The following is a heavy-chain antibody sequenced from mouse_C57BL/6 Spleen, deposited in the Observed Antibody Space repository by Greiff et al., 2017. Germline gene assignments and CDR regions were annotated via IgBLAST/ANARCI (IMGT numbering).Heavy chain of an antibody. CDR3: ASSYYYDSSYVGSMDY. CDR2: IRNKANGYST. CDR1: GFTFTDYY. Sequence: EVMLVESGGGLVKPGGSLSLSCAASGFTFTDYYMSWVRQPPGKALEWLGFIRNKANGYSTEYSASVKGRFTISRDNSQSILYLQLNALRAEDRATYYCASSYYYDSSYVGSMDYWGQGTSVTVSS. D-gene: IGHD1-1*01. V-gene: IGHV7-3*01. J-gene: IGHJ4*01.